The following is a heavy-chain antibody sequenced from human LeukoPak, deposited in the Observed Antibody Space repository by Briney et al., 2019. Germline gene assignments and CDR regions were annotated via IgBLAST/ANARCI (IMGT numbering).Heavy chain of an antibody. V-gene: IGHV3-21*03. CDR3: TTGLYAGNSRDY. D-gene: IGHD4-23*01. CDR1: GFTFSSYS. Sequence: GGSLRLSCAASGFTFSSYSMNWVRQAPGKGLEWVSSISSSSSYIYYADSVKGRFTISRDNAKNSLYLQMNTLKTEDTAVYYCTTGLYAGNSRDYWGQGTLVTVSS. CDR2: ISSSSSYI. J-gene: IGHJ4*02.